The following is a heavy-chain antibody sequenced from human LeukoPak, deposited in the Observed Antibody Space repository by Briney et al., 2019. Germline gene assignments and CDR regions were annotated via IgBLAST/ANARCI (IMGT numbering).Heavy chain of an antibody. CDR2: IYYSGST. D-gene: IGHD2-15*01. Sequence: AETLSLTCTVSGGSISSSSYFWGWLRQPPGKGLEWIGSIYYSGSTYYNPSLKSRVTITVDTTKNQFSLKLGSVPAADTAVYYCAILGRSSYYYFDYWGQGTLVSVSS. CDR1: GGSISSSSYF. V-gene: IGHV4-39*01. CDR3: AILGRSSYYYFDY. J-gene: IGHJ4*02.